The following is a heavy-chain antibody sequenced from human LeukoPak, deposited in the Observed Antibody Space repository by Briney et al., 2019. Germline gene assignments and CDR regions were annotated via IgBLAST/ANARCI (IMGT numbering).Heavy chain of an antibody. Sequence: SETLSLTCTVSGYSISSGYYWGWIRQPPGKGLEWIGSIYHSGSTYYNPSLKSRVTISVDTSQNQFSLKLSSVSAADTAVYYCATSSHRTRVDTFDIWGQGTMVTVSS. CDR3: ATSSHRTRVDTFDI. CDR2: IYHSGST. V-gene: IGHV4-38-2*02. J-gene: IGHJ3*02. CDR1: GYSISSGYY. D-gene: IGHD1/OR15-1a*01.